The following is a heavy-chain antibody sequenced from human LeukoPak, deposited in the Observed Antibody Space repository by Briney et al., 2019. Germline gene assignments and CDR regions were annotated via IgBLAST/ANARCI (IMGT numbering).Heavy chain of an antibody. CDR3: AREFRVIVVAHYYYYMDV. D-gene: IGHD3-22*01. V-gene: IGHV4-39*07. CDR2: IYYSGST. Sequence: TSETLSLTCTVSGGSISSSSYYWGWIRQPPGKGLEWIGSIYYSGSTYYNPSLKSRVTISVDTSKNQFSLKLSSVTAADTAVYYCAREFRVIVVAHYYYYMDVWGKGTTVTVSS. J-gene: IGHJ6*03. CDR1: GGSISSSSYY.